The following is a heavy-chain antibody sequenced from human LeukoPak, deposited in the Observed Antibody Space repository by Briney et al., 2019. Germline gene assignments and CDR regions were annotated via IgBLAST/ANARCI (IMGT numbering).Heavy chain of an antibody. J-gene: IGHJ4*02. CDR1: GGSITSYY. D-gene: IGHD3-22*01. CDR3: ARDRYYYDSSGYRFDY. V-gene: IGHV4-4*07. Sequence: PSETLSLTCTFSGGSITSYYWSWTRQPAGKGLEWIGRIHTSGSTNYNPSLRSRVAMSVDTSKNQFSLKLSPVTAADTAVYYCARDRYYYDSSGYRFDYWGQGTLVTVSS. CDR2: IHTSGST.